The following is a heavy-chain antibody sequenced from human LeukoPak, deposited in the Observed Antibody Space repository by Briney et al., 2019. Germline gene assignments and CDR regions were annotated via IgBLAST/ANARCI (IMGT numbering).Heavy chain of an antibody. CDR2: IWYDGSNK. CDR3: ARGGPDWGSYRWNFVY. CDR1: GFTFSSYG. D-gene: IGHD3-16*02. J-gene: IGHJ4*02. Sequence: GGSLRLSCAASGFTFSSYGMHWVRQAPGKGLEWVAVIWYDGSNKYYADSVKGRFTISRDNSKNTLYLQMNSLRAEDTAVYYCARGGPDWGSYRWNFVYWGQGTLVTVSS. V-gene: IGHV3-33*01.